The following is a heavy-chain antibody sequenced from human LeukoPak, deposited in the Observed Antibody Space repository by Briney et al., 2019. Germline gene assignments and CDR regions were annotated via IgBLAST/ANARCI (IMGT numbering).Heavy chain of an antibody. D-gene: IGHD1-26*01. CDR3: ARGDWDLQFDY. Sequence: PSETLSLTCTVSGGSISGYYWSWIRQPPGKGLEWIGYIFYSGSTNYNPSLKSRVTISVDTSKNQFSLKLSSVTAADTAVYYCARGDWDLQFDYWGQGTLVTVSS. CDR1: GGSISGYY. V-gene: IGHV4-59*01. J-gene: IGHJ4*02. CDR2: IFYSGST.